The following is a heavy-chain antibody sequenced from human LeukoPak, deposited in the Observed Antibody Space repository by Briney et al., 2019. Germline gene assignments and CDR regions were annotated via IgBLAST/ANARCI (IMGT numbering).Heavy chain of an antibody. D-gene: IGHD6-19*01. Sequence: PSETLSLTCTVSGGSINSSSYYWGWIRQPPGKELEWIGSIYYSGSTYYNPSLKSRVTISVDTSKNQFSLKLSSVTAADTAVYYCARRPIAVAGIDYWGQGTLVTVSS. V-gene: IGHV4-39*01. J-gene: IGHJ4*02. CDR2: IYYSGST. CDR3: ARRPIAVAGIDY. CDR1: GGSINSSSYY.